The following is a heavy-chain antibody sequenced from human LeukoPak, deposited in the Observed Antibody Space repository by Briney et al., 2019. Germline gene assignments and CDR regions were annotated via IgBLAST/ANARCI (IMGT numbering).Heavy chain of an antibody. CDR1: GGSISSNNYY. J-gene: IGHJ4*02. CDR3: ARDRSSYFDY. D-gene: IGHD1-14*01. V-gene: IGHV4-39*01. CDR2: IYNSGST. Sequence: SETLSLTCTVSGGSISSNNYYWGWTRLPPGKGMEWIGSIYNSGSTYYNPSLKSRVTISVDTSKNQFALKLSSVTAADTAVYYCARDRSSYFDYWGQGTLVTVSS.